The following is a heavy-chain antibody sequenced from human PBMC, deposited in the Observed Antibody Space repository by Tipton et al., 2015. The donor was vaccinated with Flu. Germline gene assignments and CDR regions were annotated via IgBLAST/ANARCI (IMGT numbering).Heavy chain of an antibody. J-gene: IGHJ4*02. Sequence: SLRLSCTASGFTFHDAWMSWVRQAPGKGLEWVGRILSKTDGGTTDYAAPVKGRFTISRDDSKNTVYLQMNSLKTDDTAMYYCISDVGVLRYAGWGQGTLATVSS. D-gene: IGHD3-9*01. CDR3: ISDVGVLRYAG. V-gene: IGHV3-15*01. CDR1: GFTFHDAW. CDR2: ILSKTDGGTT.